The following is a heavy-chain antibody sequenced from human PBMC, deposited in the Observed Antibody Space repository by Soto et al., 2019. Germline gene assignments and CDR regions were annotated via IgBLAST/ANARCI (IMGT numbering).Heavy chain of an antibody. CDR2: TSGSGGSR. Sequence: GGSLRLSCAASGFTFSNYAMSWVRQAPGKGLEWVSATSGSGGSRYYADFVKDRFTISRDNSKNTLYLQMNSLRAEDTAVYYCAKDQRNRDIVVVTTVPHPLDYWRQGNRVTVSS. CDR1: GFTFSNYA. CDR3: AKDQRNRDIVVVTTVPHPLDY. J-gene: IGHJ4*02. V-gene: IGHV3-23*01. D-gene: IGHD2-2*01.